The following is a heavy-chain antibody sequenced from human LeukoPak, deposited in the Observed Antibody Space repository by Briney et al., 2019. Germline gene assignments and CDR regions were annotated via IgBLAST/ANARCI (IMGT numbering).Heavy chain of an antibody. Sequence: PGGSLRLSCAASGFTFSSYAMHWVRQAPGKGLEWVAVISYDGSNKYYADSVKGRFTISRDNSKNTLYLQMNSLRAEDTAVYYCARGPDYGDYADYWGQGTLVTVSS. CDR1: GFTFSSYA. V-gene: IGHV3-30*01. CDR2: ISYDGSNK. J-gene: IGHJ4*02. CDR3: ARGPDYGDYADY. D-gene: IGHD4-17*01.